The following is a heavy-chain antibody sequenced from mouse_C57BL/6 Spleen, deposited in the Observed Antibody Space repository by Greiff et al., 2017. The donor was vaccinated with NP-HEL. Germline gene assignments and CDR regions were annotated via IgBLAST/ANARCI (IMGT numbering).Heavy chain of an antibody. Sequence: QVQLQQPGAELVKPGASVKMSCKASGYTFTSYWITWVKQRPGQGLEWIGDIYPGSGSTNYNEKFKSKATLTVDTSSSTAYMQLSSLTSEDSAVYYCALYYYGSLDAMDYWGQGTSVTVSS. V-gene: IGHV1-55*01. CDR3: ALYYYGSLDAMDY. CDR2: IYPGSGST. D-gene: IGHD1-1*01. J-gene: IGHJ4*01. CDR1: GYTFTSYW.